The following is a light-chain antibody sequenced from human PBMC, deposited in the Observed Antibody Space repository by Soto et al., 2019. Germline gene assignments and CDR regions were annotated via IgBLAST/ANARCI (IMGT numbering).Light chain of an antibody. CDR1: TSSIGSNY. CDR2: SNN. CDR3: AAWDDSLSALV. J-gene: IGLJ2*01. V-gene: IGLV1-47*01. Sequence: QSVLTQPPSASGTPGQRVTISCSGSTSSIGSNYVYWYQQLPGTAPKLLIYSNNQRPSGVPDRFSGSKSGTSASLAISGLRSEDEADYHCAAWDDSLSALVFGGVTQLAVL.